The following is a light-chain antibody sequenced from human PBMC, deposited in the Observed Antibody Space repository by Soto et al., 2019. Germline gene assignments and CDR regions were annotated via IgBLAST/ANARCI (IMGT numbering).Light chain of an antibody. V-gene: IGLV2-23*02. Sequence: QSALTQPASVAGSLGQSITISCTGTNSDVGSYNIVSWYQQHPGQAHNLNSYEVDNRPAGVSNRFSGSKSGTTASLTVSGRQAADEAEYYCCSFAATSTYRVFGGGTQLTAL. CDR1: NSDVGSYNI. J-gene: IGLJ3*02. CDR3: CSFAATSTYRV. CDR2: EVD.